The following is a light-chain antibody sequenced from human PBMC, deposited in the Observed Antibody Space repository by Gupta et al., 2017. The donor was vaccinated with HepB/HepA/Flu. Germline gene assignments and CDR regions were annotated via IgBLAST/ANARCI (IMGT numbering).Light chain of an antibody. J-gene: IGKJ4*01. CDR1: QSISSW. CDR2: KAS. CDR3: QQYNSYSSS. Sequence: DSQMTQSPSTLSASVGDRATITCRASQSISSWLAWYQQKPGKTPKLLIYKASSLESGVPSRFSGSGSGTEFTLTISSLQPDDFATYYCQQYNSYSSSFGGGTKVEIK. V-gene: IGKV1-5*03.